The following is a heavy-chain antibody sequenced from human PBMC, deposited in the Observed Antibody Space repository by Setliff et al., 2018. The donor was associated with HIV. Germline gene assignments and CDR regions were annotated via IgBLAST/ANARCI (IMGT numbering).Heavy chain of an antibody. V-gene: IGHV1-3*01. CDR1: GYTFSNHT. J-gene: IGHJ4*02. Sequence: ASVKVSCKASGYTFSNHTIHWVRQAPGKRPEWMGWLNAGYGNTKYSQKLQGRVTITRDISASTAYMELSSLSSEDTAVYYCARSGLVYDDVLTGPPTDYWGQGTLVTVSS. D-gene: IGHD3-9*01. CDR3: ARSGLVYDDVLTGPPTDY. CDR2: LNAGYGNT.